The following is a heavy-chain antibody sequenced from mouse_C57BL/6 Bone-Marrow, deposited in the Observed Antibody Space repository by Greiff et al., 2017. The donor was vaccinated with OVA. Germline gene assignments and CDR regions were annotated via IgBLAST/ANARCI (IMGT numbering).Heavy chain of an antibody. Sequence: AQLVESGAELARPGASVKLSCKASGYTFTSYGISWVKQRTGQGLEWIGEIYPRSGNTYYNEKFKGKATLTADKSSSTAYMELRSLTSEDSAVYFCARGTAQATRYFDYWGQGTTLTVSS. J-gene: IGHJ2*01. D-gene: IGHD3-2*02. CDR3: ARGTAQATRYFDY. V-gene: IGHV1-81*01. CDR1: GYTFTSYG. CDR2: IYPRSGNT.